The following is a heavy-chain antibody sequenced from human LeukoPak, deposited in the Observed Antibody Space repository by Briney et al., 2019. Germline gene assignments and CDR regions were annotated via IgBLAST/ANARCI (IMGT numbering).Heavy chain of an antibody. CDR3: AKDRGYGEHEPFES. J-gene: IGHJ4*02. CDR2: SAHDEVGK. D-gene: IGHD4/OR15-4a*01. Sequence: GGSLRLSCAASGFTFSGYPIHWVRQAPGKGLEWVAVSAHDEVGKQFADSVKGRFTLSRDNSRDSVHLQMNRLRDEDTAVYYCAKDRGYGEHEPFESWGQGSLVTVSS. CDR1: GFTFSGYP. V-gene: IGHV3-30-3*02.